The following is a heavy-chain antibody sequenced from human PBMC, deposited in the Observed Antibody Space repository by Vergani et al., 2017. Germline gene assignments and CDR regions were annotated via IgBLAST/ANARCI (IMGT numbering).Heavy chain of an antibody. CDR3: AKEGGGYCSGGTCYPEY. D-gene: IGHD2-15*01. V-gene: IGHV3-30*02. CDR1: GFTFNSYG. J-gene: IGHJ4*02. CDR2: IRSDESRR. Sequence: QVQLVESGGGVVQPGGSLRLSCAASGFTFNSYGMHWVRQAPGKGLEWVASIRSDESRRYYGDSMEGPFNISRDNSKNTLYLQMKSLRPEDTAVYYCAKEGGGYCSGGTCYPEYWGQGTLVTVSS.